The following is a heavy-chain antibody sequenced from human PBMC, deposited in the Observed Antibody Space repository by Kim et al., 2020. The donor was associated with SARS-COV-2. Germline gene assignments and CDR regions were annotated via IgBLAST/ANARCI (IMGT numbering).Heavy chain of an antibody. V-gene: IGHV3-74*01. CDR2: IKSDGSST. CDR1: GFTFISYW. CDR3: LRASDAWYAADY. D-gene: IGHD2-2*01. Sequence: GGSLRLSCAASGFTFISYWMHWVRQAPGKGMVWVSRIKSDGSSTTYADFVKGRFTISRDNAKNTLYLQMNSLRVEDTAVYYCLRASDAWYAADYWGQGTLVTVSS. J-gene: IGHJ4*02.